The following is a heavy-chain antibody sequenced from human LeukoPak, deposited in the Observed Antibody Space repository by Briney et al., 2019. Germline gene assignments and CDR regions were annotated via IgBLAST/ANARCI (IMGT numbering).Heavy chain of an antibody. CDR1: GFTFSSYS. J-gene: IGHJ4*02. D-gene: IGHD3-22*01. CDR3: ARGVADYYDSSGYFGY. Sequence: GGSLRLSCAASGFTFSSYSMKWVRQAPGKGLEWVSSISSSSSYIYYADSVKGRFTISRDNAKNSLYLQMNSLRAEDTAVYYCARGVADYYDSSGYFGYWGQGTLVTVSS. V-gene: IGHV3-21*01. CDR2: ISSSSSYI.